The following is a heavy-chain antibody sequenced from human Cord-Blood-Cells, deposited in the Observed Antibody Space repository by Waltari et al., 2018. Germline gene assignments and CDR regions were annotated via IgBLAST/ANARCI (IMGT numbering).Heavy chain of an antibody. CDR2: INPSGGST. J-gene: IGHJ6*02. D-gene: IGHD6-6*01. Sequence: QVQLVQSGAEVKKPGASVKVSCKASGYTFTSYYMHWLRQAPGHGLEWMGIINPSGGSTSYAQKFQGRVTMTRDTSTSTVYMELSSLRSEDTAVYYCAREYSSSSGYYGMDVWGQRTTVTVSS. V-gene: IGHV1-46*01. CDR3: AREYSSSSGYYGMDV. CDR1: GYTFTSYY.